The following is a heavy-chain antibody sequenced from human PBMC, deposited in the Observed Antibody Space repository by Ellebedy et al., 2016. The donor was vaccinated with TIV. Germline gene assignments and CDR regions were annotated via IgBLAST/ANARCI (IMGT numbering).Heavy chain of an antibody. CDR1: GGSFSGYY. CDR3: ALYGDYAFHFVY. D-gene: IGHD4-17*01. CDR2: INNSGST. V-gene: IGHV4-34*01. Sequence: MPGGSLRLSCAVYGGSFSGYYWTWIRPPPGKGLEWIGAINNSGSTNYNPSLKSRVTISVDTSKNQFSLKLSSVTAADTAVYYCALYGDYAFHFVYWGQGTLVTVSS. J-gene: IGHJ4*02.